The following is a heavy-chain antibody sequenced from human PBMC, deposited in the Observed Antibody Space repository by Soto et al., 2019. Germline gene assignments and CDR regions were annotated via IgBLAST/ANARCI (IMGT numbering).Heavy chain of an antibody. J-gene: IGHJ4*02. CDR2: INPNSGGT. CDR3: ARGLGSGWYVY. D-gene: IGHD6-19*01. CDR1: GYTFTGYY. V-gene: IGHV1-2*04. Sequence: ASVKVSCKASGYTFTGYYMHWVRQAPGQGLEWMGWINPNSGGTNYAQKFQGWVTMTRDTSISTAYMELSSLRSEDTAVYYCARGLGSGWYVYWGQGTLVTVSS.